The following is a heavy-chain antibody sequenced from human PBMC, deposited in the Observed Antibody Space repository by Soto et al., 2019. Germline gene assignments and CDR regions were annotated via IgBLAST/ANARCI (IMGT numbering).Heavy chain of an antibody. CDR2: INPSGGST. CDR1: GYTFTSYY. V-gene: IGHV1-46*01. Sequence: ASVKVSCKASGYTFTSYYMHWVRQAPGQGLEWMGIINPSGGSTSYAQKFQGRVTMTRDTSTSTVYMELSSLRSEDTAVYYCAREGQTTGNYYYGMDVWGQGTTVTVSS. CDR3: AREGQTTGNYYYGMDV. J-gene: IGHJ6*02.